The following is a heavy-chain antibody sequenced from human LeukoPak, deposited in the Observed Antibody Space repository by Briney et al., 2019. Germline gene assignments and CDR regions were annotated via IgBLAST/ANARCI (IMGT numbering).Heavy chain of an antibody. Sequence: SETLSLTCAVYGGSFSGYYWSWIRQPPGKELEWIGEINHSGSTNYNPSLKSRVTISVDTSKNQFSLKLSSVTAADTAVYYCARNQLRRRYYYYGMDVWGKGTTVTVSS. J-gene: IGHJ6*04. CDR1: GGSFSGYY. V-gene: IGHV4-34*01. D-gene: IGHD5-24*01. CDR3: ARNQLRRRYYYYGMDV. CDR2: INHSGST.